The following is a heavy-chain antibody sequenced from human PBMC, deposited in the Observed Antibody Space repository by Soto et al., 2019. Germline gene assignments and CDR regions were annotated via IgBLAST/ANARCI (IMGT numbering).Heavy chain of an antibody. CDR3: DRAEPLTGGGGSTVVGY. CDR2: IYHSVST. V-gene: IGHV4-30-2*01. J-gene: IGHJ4*02. CDR1: GGSISSGGYF. Sequence: SETLSLTCAVSGGSISSGGYFWSWIRHPPGKGLEWIGYIYHSVSTYYNPSLKSRVTISVDRSKNHFSLKLSSVTAADTAVYYCDRAEPLTGGGGSTVVGYGGQGTLV. D-gene: IGHD2-15*01.